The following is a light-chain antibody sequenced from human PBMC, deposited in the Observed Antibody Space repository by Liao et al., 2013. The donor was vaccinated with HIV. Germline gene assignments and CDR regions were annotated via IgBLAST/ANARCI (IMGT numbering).Light chain of an antibody. CDR3: QTWDNSNMI. J-gene: IGLJ2*01. CDR1: KLGHKY. V-gene: IGLV3-1*01. CDR2: QDT. Sequence: SYELTQPPSVSVSPGQTASITCSGDKLGHKYASWYQQRPGQSPVLLIYQDTQRPSGIPERFSGSRSGNTVTLTISGTQTLDEADYYCQTWDNSNMIFGGGTKLTVL.